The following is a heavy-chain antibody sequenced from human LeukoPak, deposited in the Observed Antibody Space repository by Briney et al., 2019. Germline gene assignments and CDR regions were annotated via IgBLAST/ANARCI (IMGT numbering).Heavy chain of an antibody. CDR2: IYYSGST. D-gene: IGHD6-19*01. J-gene: IGHJ5*02. CDR1: GGSISSSSYY. V-gene: IGHV4-39*01. Sequence: SETLSLTCTVSGGSISSSSYYWGWIRQPPGKGLEWIGSIYYSGSTYYNPSLKSRVTISVDTSKNQFSLRLSSVTAADTAVYYCAKGAGPPWFDPWGQGTLVTVSS. CDR3: AKGAGPPWFDP.